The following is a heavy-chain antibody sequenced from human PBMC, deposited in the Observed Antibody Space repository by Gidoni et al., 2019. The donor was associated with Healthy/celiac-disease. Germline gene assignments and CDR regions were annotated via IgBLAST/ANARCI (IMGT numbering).Heavy chain of an antibody. J-gene: IGHJ6*02. CDR3: AREWREEAGTIMDYYYYGMDV. Sequence: QVQLQESGPGLVKPSGTLSLTCAVSGGSISSSNWWSWVRQPPGKGLEWIGEIYHSGSTNYNPSLKSRVTISVDKSKNQFSLKLSSVTAADTAVYYCAREWREEAGTIMDYYYYGMDVWGQGTTVTVSS. D-gene: IGHD6-19*01. V-gene: IGHV4-4*02. CDR1: GGSISSSNW. CDR2: IYHSGST.